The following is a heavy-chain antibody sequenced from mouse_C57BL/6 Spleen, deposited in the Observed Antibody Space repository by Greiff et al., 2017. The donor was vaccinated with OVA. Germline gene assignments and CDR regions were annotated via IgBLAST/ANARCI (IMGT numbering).Heavy chain of an antibody. CDR2: INPNNGGT. Sequence: EVQLLQSGPELVKPGASVKMSCKASGYTFTDYNMHWVKQSHGKSLEWIGYINPNNGGTSYNQKFKGKATLTVNKSSSTAYMELRSLTSEDSAVYYCANYDYAGAWFAYWGQGTLVTVSA. CDR3: ANYDYAGAWFAY. D-gene: IGHD2-4*01. V-gene: IGHV1-22*01. CDR1: GYTFTDYN. J-gene: IGHJ3*01.